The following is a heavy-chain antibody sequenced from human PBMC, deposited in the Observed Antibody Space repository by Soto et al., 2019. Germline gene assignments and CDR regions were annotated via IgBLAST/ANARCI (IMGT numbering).Heavy chain of an antibody. CDR1: GFTFSSYA. CDR2: ISGSGGST. CDR3: AKRSGGYDPYYYYCYMDV. J-gene: IGHJ6*03. Sequence: EVQLLESGGGLVQPGGSLRLSCAASGFTFSSYAMSWVRQAPGKGLEWVSAISGSGGSTYYADSVKGRFTISRDNSKKTLYLQMNSLRAEDTAVYYCAKRSGGYDPYYYYCYMDVWGKGTTVTVSS. D-gene: IGHD5-12*01. V-gene: IGHV3-23*01.